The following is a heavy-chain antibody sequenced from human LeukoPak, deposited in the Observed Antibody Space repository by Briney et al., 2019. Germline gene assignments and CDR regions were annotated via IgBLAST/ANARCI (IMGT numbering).Heavy chain of an antibody. CDR2: ISHDGSNK. Sequence: GGSLRLSCAASGFTFSSYGMHWVRQAPGKGLEWVAVISHDGSNKYYADSVKGRFTISRDNSKNTLYLQMNSLRAEDTAVYYCAKDSNGYCSGGSCRTFDYWGQGTLVTVSS. CDR1: GFTFSSYG. J-gene: IGHJ4*02. D-gene: IGHD2-15*01. CDR3: AKDSNGYCSGGSCRTFDY. V-gene: IGHV3-30*18.